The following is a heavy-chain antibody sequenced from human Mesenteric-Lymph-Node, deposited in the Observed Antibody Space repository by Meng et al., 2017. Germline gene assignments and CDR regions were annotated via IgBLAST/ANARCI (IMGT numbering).Heavy chain of an antibody. D-gene: IGHD2-21*01. V-gene: IGHV3-23*01. CDR1: GFNFTTYA. CDR3: ARDPFIFNFYFDY. J-gene: IGHJ4*02. CDR2: ISDSGSTT. Sequence: GGSLRLSCVGSGFNFTTYAMTWVRQAPGKGLEWVSLISDSGSTTYYADSVKGRFTISRDNSKNTLYLQMNSLRGDDTAIYFCARDPFIFNFYFDYWGRGTLVTGSS.